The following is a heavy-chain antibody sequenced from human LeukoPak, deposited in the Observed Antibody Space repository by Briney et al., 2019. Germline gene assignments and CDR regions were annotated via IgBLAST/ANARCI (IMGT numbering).Heavy chain of an antibody. D-gene: IGHD5-18*01. CDR3: ARHHGYSYGYSFGY. V-gene: IGHV3-53*01. CDR2: LYTGGNT. CDR1: GLTVSGGY. Sequence: GGSLRLSCAAPGLTVSGGYMSWVRQAPGKGLEWVSVLYTGGNTYYAESVRGRFTISRDNSKNTLYLQMNSLRAEDTAVYYCARHHGYSYGYSFGYWGQGTLVTVSS. J-gene: IGHJ4*02.